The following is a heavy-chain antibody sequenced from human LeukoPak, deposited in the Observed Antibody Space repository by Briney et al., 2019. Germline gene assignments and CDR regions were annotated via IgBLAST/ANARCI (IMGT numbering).Heavy chain of an antibody. CDR1: GGSISSSTYY. J-gene: IGHJ4*02. CDR3: ARAPLMTTVTTSDPYFDY. Sequence: SETLSLTCIVSGGSISSSTYYWGWIRQPPGKGLEWIGSIYYSGSTYYNPSLKSRVTISVDTSKNQFSLKLSSVTAADTAVYYCARAPLMTTVTTSDPYFDYWGQGTLVTVSS. V-gene: IGHV4-39*07. CDR2: IYYSGST. D-gene: IGHD4-17*01.